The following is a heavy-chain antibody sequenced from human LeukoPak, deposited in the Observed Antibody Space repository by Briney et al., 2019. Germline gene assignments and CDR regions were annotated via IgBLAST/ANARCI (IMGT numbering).Heavy chain of an antibody. J-gene: IGHJ4*02. Sequence: GGSLRLSCAASGFTVSSNYMSWVRQAPGKGLXWVSVIYSGGSTYYADSVKGRFTISRDNSKNTLYLQMNSLRAEDTAVYYCAKPEDSGYDGLVWGQGTLVTVSS. V-gene: IGHV3-53*01. CDR2: IYSGGST. D-gene: IGHD5-12*01. CDR3: AKPEDSGYDGLV. CDR1: GFTVSSNY.